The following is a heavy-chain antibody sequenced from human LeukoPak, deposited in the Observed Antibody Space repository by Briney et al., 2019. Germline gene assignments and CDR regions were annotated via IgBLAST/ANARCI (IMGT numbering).Heavy chain of an antibody. Sequence: GGSLRLSCAASGFTFSSYGMHWVRQAPGKGLEWVAVISYDGNNKYYADSVKGRFTISRDNSKNTLYLQMNSLRAEDTAVYYCAKDRGTPMVRGVGYWCDPWGQGTLVTVSS. J-gene: IGHJ5*02. CDR2: ISYDGNNK. CDR1: GFTFSSYG. CDR3: AKDRGTPMVRGVGYWCDP. D-gene: IGHD3-10*01. V-gene: IGHV3-30*18.